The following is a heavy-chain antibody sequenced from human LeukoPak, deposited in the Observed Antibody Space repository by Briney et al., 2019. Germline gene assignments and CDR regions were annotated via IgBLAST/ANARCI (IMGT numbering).Heavy chain of an antibody. CDR1: GFNFDDYA. Sequence: GGSLRLSCAASGFNFDDYAMHWVRQAPGKGLEWVSVISWDGGTTYYADSVKGRFTISRDNTKNSLYLQMNSLRPEDTALYYCAKGPTYCGGDCYPLYFEYWGQGTPVAVSS. D-gene: IGHD2-21*02. CDR3: AKGPTYCGGDCYPLYFEY. CDR2: ISWDGGTT. J-gene: IGHJ4*02. V-gene: IGHV3-43D*03.